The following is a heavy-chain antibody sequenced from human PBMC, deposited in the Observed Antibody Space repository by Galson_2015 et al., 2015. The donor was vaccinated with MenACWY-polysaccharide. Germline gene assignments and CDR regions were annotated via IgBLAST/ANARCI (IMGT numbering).Heavy chain of an antibody. D-gene: IGHD4-17*01. CDR3: TRSPLDYGDYAGSGDAFDI. V-gene: IGHV3-73*01. CDR2: IRTKVNSYAT. CDR1: GFTFSGSA. J-gene: IGHJ3*02. Sequence: SLRLSCAASGFTFSGSAMHWVRQASGKGLEWVGRIRTKVNSYATGYAAAVKGRFTISRDDSKNTAYLQMNSLKTEDTAVYYCTRSPLDYGDYAGSGDAFDIWGQGTMVTVSS.